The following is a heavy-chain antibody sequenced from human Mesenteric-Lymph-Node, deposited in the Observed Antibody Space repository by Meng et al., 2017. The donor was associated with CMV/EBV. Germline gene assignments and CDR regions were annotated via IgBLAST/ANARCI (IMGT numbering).Heavy chain of an antibody. CDR1: GFTFSDYY. J-gene: IGHJ4*02. Sequence: GGSLRLSCAASGFTFSDYYMSWIRQASGKGLEWVGRIRSKTNNYATAYAASVRGRFTISRDDSKNTAYLQMNSLKTEDTAVYFCTREGSLWGQGTLVTVSS. V-gene: IGHV3-73*01. CDR3: TREGSL. CDR2: IRSKTNNYAT.